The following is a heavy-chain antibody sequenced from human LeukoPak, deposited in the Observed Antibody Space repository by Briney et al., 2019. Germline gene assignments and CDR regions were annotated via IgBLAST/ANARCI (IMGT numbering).Heavy chain of an antibody. Sequence: SETLSLTCAVSRGPISSNNWWSWVRQPPGKRLEWIAEIYHGGSTNYNPSLKSRVTISVDKSKNQFSLKLSSVTAADTAMYYCARDSYYFGSGSDNTPYNWFDPWGQGTLVTVSS. CDR2: IYHGGST. J-gene: IGHJ5*02. V-gene: IGHV4-4*02. CDR3: ARDSYYFGSGSDNTPYNWFDP. D-gene: IGHD3-10*01. CDR1: RGPISSNNW.